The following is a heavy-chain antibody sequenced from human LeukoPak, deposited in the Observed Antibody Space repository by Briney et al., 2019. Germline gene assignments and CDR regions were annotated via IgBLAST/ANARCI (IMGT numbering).Heavy chain of an antibody. V-gene: IGHV4-34*10. CDR1: GGSFRGYS. Sequence: SETLSLTCDVHGGSFRGYSWNWIRQPPGKGLEWIGEINHSGRAKYNPSLKSRVTMSVDTSKNQFSLKLSSVTAADTAVYYCARDQYYYDSSGYYLLDYWGQGTLVTVSS. J-gene: IGHJ4*02. CDR2: INHSGRA. D-gene: IGHD3-22*01. CDR3: ARDQYYYDSSGYYLLDY.